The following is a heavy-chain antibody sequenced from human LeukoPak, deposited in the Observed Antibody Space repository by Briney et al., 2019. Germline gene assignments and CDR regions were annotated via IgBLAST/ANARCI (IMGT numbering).Heavy chain of an antibody. CDR2: IYYSGST. Sequence: SETLSLTCAVYGGSFSGYYWSWIRQPPGKGLEWIGYIYYSGSTNYNPSLKSRVTISVDTSKNQFSLKLSSVTAADTAVYYCAAGQSYGGFDYWGQGTLVTVSS. CDR3: AAGQSYGGFDY. CDR1: GGSFSGYY. V-gene: IGHV4-59*01. J-gene: IGHJ4*02. D-gene: IGHD3-16*01.